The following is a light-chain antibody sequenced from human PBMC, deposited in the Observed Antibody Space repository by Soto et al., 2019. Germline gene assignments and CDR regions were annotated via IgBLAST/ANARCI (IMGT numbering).Light chain of an antibody. CDR1: TGAVTSGYY. Sequence: QAVVTQEPSLTVSPGGTVTLTCASSTGAVTSGYYPNWFQQKPGQAPRALIYSKSNKHSWTPARFSGSLLGGKAALTLSGVQAEDEAEYYCLLYYGGAHVFGGGTKVTVL. CDR2: SKS. CDR3: LLYYGGAHV. J-gene: IGLJ2*01. V-gene: IGLV7-43*01.